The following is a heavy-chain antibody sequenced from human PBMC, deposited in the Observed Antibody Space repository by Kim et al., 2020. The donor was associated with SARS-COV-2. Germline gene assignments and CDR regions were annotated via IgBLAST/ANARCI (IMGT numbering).Heavy chain of an antibody. CDR1: GYTFTSYA. CDR2: INAGNGNT. CDR3: ARSFGYCSGGSCYVEWFDP. Sequence: ASVKVSCKASGYTFTSYAMHWVRQAPGQRLEWMGWINAGNGNTKYSQKFQGRVTITRDTSASTAYMELSSLRSEDTAVYYCARSFGYCSGGSCYVEWFDPWGQGTLVTVSS. D-gene: IGHD2-15*01. J-gene: IGHJ5*02. V-gene: IGHV1-3*01.